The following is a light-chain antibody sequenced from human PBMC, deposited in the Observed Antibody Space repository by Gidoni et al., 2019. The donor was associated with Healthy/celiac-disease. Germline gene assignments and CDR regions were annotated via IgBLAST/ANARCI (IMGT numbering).Light chain of an antibody. CDR1: QSISSW. J-gene: IGKJ4*01. CDR2: KAS. Sequence: DIQMTQSPSTLSASVGDRVTITCRASQSISSWLAWYQQKPGKSPKLLIYKASSLESGVPSRFSGSGSGTEFTLTISSLQPDDFATYYCQQYKSYSHFGGGTKVEIK. V-gene: IGKV1-5*03. CDR3: QQYKSYSH.